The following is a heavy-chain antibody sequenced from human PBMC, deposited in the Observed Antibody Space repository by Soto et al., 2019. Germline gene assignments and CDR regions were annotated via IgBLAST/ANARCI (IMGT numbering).Heavy chain of an antibody. J-gene: IGHJ4*02. CDR2: ISAYNGNT. CDR1: GFTFTSYA. CDR3: ARDFTGWPPDGVDS. V-gene: IGHV1-18*01. Sequence: QVHLVQSGAEVKMPGASVKVSCKASGFTFTSYAFTWVRQAPVHGLEWMGWISAYNGNTNYARKFRGRGTKTTDSSTRTVYMALGSLTSDDTAGYFCARDFTGWPPDGVDSWGQGTLVSVSA. D-gene: IGHD3-16*01.